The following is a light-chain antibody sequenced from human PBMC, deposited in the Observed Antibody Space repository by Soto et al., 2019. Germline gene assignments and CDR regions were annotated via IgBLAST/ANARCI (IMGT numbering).Light chain of an antibody. J-gene: IGLJ1*01. V-gene: IGLV2-14*01. CDR2: DVS. CDR3: SSYTSINTHV. CDR1: SSYVGGYNF. Sequence: QSALTQPASVSGSPGQSITISCTGTSSYVGGYNFVSWYQQHPGKAPKLIISDVSNRPSGVSTRFSGSKSGNTASLTISGLQAEDEADYYCSSYTSINTHVFGTGTKLTVL.